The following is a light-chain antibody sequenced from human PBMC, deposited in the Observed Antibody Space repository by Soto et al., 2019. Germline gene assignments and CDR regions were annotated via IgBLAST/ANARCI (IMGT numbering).Light chain of an antibody. Sequence: EIVLTQSPATLSLSPGERATLSCRASQSVSSYLAWYQQKPGQAPRLLIYAASNRATGIPARFSGSGSGTDFTLTISSLEPEDFAVYYCQHRSSWWTFGQGTKVEI. J-gene: IGKJ1*01. V-gene: IGKV3-11*01. CDR3: QHRSSWWT. CDR2: AAS. CDR1: QSVSSY.